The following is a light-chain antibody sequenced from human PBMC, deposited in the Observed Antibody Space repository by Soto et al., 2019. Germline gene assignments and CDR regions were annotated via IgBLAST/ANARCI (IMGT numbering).Light chain of an antibody. V-gene: IGKV3-20*01. CDR2: GSS. Sequence: EIVLTQSPGTLSLSPGERATLSCRASQSVSSSYLAWYQQKPGQAPRLLIYGSSSRATGIPDRFSGSGSGTDFTHSISRLEPEDFAVYYCQQYSSSPYTFGQGTKLEIK. CDR1: QSVSSSY. CDR3: QQYSSSPYT. J-gene: IGKJ2*01.